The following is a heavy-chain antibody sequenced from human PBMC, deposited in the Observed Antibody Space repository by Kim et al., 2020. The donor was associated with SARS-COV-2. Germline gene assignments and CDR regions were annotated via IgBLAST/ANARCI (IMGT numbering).Heavy chain of an antibody. Sequence: DSVKGRFTISRDNAKNTLYLQMNSLRAEDTAVYYCAKDASGGITMVRGETWGQGTLVTVSS. V-gene: IGHV3-23*01. CDR3: AKDASGGITMVRGET. J-gene: IGHJ5*02. D-gene: IGHD3-10*01.